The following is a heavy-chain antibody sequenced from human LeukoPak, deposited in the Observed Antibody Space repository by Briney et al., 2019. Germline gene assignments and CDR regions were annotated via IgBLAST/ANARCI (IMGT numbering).Heavy chain of an antibody. CDR3: ARHGGTRITLIQVYYFDY. CDR2: IYYSGST. Sequence: SETLSLTCTVSGGSISSYYWSWIRQPPGKGLEWIGYIYYSGSTNYNPSLKSRVTISVDTSKNQFSLKLSSVTAADTAVYYCARHGGTRITLIQVYYFDYWGQGTLVTVSS. J-gene: IGHJ4*02. CDR1: GGSISSYY. V-gene: IGHV4-59*01. D-gene: IGHD4-11*01.